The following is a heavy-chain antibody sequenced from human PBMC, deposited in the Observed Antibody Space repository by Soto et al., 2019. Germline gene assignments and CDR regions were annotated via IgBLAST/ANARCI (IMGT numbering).Heavy chain of an antibody. Sequence: GGSLRLSCAASGFTFSKYGMTWVRQVSGKGLEWVSTIISSGVDTYYADSMKGRFAISRDNSKNTLYLQMNSLRTDDTAVYYCAKGGGNYLDYWGQGTVVTVSS. CDR1: GFTFSKYG. CDR3: AKGGGNYLDY. CDR2: IISSGVDT. V-gene: IGHV3-23*01. J-gene: IGHJ4*02. D-gene: IGHD3-10*01.